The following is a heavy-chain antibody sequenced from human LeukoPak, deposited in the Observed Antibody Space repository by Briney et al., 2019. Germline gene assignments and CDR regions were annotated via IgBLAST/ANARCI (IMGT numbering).Heavy chain of an antibody. J-gene: IGHJ4*02. D-gene: IGHD4-17*01. V-gene: IGHV3-23*01. Sequence: PGESLRLSCAASGLTLSRYAMSWVRRAPGKGLEWVSSLSISGGSTYYADPVKGRFTISRDDSKNTLYLQMISLRAEDTAVYYCARGGDYGDQSIWRYWGQGTLVSVSS. CDR2: LSISGGST. CDR1: GLTLSRYA. CDR3: ARGGDYGDQSIWRY.